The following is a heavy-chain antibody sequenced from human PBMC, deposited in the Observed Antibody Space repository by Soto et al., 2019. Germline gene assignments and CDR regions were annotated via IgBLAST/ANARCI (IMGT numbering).Heavy chain of an antibody. Sequence: SETLSLTCAVYGGSFSGYYWSWIRQPPGKGLEWIGEINHSGSTNYNPSLKSRVTISVDTSKNQFSLKLSSVTAADTAVYYCARHHRGRRFLEWFYFDYWGQGTLVTVSS. CDR2: INHSGST. J-gene: IGHJ4*02. CDR1: GGSFSGYY. V-gene: IGHV4-34*01. D-gene: IGHD3-3*01. CDR3: ARHHRGRRFLEWFYFDY.